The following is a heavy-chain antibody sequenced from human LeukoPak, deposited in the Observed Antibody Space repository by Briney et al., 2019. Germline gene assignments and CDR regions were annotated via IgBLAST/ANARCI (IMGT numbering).Heavy chain of an antibody. CDR3: ATPYCSGISCLDVFNM. Sequence: SETLSLTCNVSGVSVSVGRYYWTWIRQHPGKGLEWIGCKYYGGSAKYNRSLTSRLTISIDTSKNQFSLQLSSVTAPDTATYYCATPYCSGISCLDVFNMWGQGTRVTVSS. D-gene: IGHD2-2*01. CDR2: KYYGGSA. J-gene: IGHJ3*02. CDR1: GVSVSVGRYY. V-gene: IGHV4-31*03.